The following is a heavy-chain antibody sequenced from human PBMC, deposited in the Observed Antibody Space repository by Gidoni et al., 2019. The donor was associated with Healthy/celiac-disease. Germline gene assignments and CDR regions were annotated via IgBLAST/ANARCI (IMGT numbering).Heavy chain of an antibody. D-gene: IGHD3-3*01. V-gene: IGHV4-4*07. CDR3: AREVGITIFGVVMAREMDV. J-gene: IGHJ6*02. Sequence: LVKPSETLSLTCTVSGGSISSYYWSWIRQPAGKGLEWIGRIYTSGSTNYNPSLKSRVTMSVDTSKNQFSLKLSSVTAADTAVYYCAREVGITIFGVVMAREMDVWGQGTTVTVSS. CDR2: IYTSGST. CDR1: GGSISSYY.